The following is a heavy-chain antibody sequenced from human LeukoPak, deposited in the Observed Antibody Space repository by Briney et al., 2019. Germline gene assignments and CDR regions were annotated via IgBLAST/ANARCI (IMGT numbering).Heavy chain of an antibody. V-gene: IGHV1-8*01. CDR3: ARGDQLLYYYYMDV. D-gene: IGHD2-2*01. Sequence: ASVKVSCKPSVYTFTSYDINWVRQATGQGVEWMGWMNPNSGNTGYAQKFQGRVTMTSNTSISTAYMELSSLRSEDTAVYYCARGDQLLYYYYMDVWGKGTTVTVSS. CDR2: MNPNSGNT. CDR1: VYTFTSYD. J-gene: IGHJ6*03.